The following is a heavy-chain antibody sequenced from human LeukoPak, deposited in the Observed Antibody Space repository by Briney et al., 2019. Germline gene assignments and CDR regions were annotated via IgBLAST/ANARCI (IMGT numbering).Heavy chain of an antibody. Sequence: GESLKISCKGSGYSFTSYWIGWVRQMPGKGLEWMGIIYPGDSDTRYSPSFQGQVTISADKSISTAYLQWCSLKASDTAMYYCARTFDWLQEGTDYWGQGTLVTVSS. V-gene: IGHV5-51*01. J-gene: IGHJ4*02. CDR1: GYSFTSYW. CDR2: IYPGDSDT. D-gene: IGHD3-9*01. CDR3: ARTFDWLQEGTDY.